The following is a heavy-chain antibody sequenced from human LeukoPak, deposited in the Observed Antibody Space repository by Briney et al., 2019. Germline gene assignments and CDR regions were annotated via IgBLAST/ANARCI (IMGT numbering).Heavy chain of an antibody. D-gene: IGHD2-15*01. CDR3: ARYCSGRSCYSFDY. J-gene: IGHJ4*02. V-gene: IGHV4-59*01. CDR2: IYYSGST. Sequence: PSETLSRTCTVSGGSISSYYWSWIRQPPGKGLEWIGYIYYSGSTKYNPSLKSRVTISVDTSKKQFSLKLSSVTAADTAVYYCARYCSGRSCYSFDYWGQGSLVTVSS. CDR1: GGSISSYY.